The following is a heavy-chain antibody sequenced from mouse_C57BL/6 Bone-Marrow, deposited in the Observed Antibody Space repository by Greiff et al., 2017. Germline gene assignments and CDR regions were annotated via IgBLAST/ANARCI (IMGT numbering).Heavy chain of an antibody. CDR3: ARPITTASSFAY. J-gene: IGHJ3*01. CDR2: ISSGSSTI. D-gene: IGHD1-1*01. Sequence: EVNVVESGGGLVKPGGSLKLSCAASGFTFSDYGMHWVRQAPEKGLEWVAYISSGSSTIYYADTVKGRFTISRDNAKNTLFLQMTRLSSEDTAMYYGARPITTASSFAYWGQGTLVTVSA. CDR1: GFTFSDYG. V-gene: IGHV5-17*01.